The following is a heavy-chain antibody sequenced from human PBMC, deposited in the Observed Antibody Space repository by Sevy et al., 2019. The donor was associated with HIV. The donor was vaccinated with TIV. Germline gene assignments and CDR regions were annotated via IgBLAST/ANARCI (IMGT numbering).Heavy chain of an antibody. CDR3: ARGRGYSSGWWTFDY. D-gene: IGHD6-19*01. V-gene: IGHV1-2*06. CDR1: GYFFTGYY. CDR2: INPNSGGT. J-gene: IGHJ4*02. Sequence: ASVKVSCKASGYFFTGYYLHWVRQTPGQGLEWMARINPNSGGTNYAQNFQGRVTMTRDTSISTAYMELSRLRSDDTAVYYCARGRGYSSGWWTFDYWGQGTLVTVSS.